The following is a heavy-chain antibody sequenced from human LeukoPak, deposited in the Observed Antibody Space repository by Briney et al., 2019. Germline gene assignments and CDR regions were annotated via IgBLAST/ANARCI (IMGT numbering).Heavy chain of an antibody. J-gene: IGHJ4*02. CDR2: ITGSDLST. V-gene: IGHV3-23*01. CDR3: ARDSGQGDY. CDR1: GFTFSSIA. Sequence: PGGSLRLSCAASGFTFSSIAMTWVRQAPGQGLEWVSVITGSDLSTYYADSVKGRFTISRHNSKNTLYLQMNSLRAEDTAVYYCARDSGQGDYWGQGTLVTVSS.